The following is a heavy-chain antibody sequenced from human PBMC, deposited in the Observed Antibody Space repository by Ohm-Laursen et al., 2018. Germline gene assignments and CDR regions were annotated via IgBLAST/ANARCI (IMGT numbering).Heavy chain of an antibody. CDR3: ARAGSGWFEY. Sequence: SLRLSCSASGLTFSSYWMSWVRQAPGKGLEWVANIKQDGSDKYYVDSVKGRFTISRDNAKNSLYLQMNSLRAEDTAVYYCARAGSGWFEYWGQGTLVTVSS. J-gene: IGHJ4*02. D-gene: IGHD6-19*01. CDR2: IKQDGSDK. CDR1: GLTFSSYW. V-gene: IGHV3-7*01.